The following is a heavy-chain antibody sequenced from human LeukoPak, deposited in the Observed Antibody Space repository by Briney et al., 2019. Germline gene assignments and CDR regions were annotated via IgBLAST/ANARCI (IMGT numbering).Heavy chain of an antibody. J-gene: IGHJ4*02. CDR3: AKDAIRTLGIAVAGTTLYFDY. CDR1: GFTFSSYA. CDR2: ISGSGGST. V-gene: IGHV3-23*01. D-gene: IGHD6-19*01. Sequence: GGSLRLSCAGSGFTFSSYAMSWVRQAPGKGLEWVSAISGSGGSTYYADSVKGRFTISRDNSKNTLYLQMNSLRAEDTAVYYCAKDAIRTLGIAVAGTTLYFDYWGQGTLVTVSS.